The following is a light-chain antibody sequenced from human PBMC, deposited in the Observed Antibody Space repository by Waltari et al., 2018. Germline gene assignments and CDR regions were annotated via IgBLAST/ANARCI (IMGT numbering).Light chain of an antibody. CDR3: QQNSNWPIT. CDR2: GAS. Sequence: EIVMTHAPATLSLSPGKSATLSCRASQSVSSSLAWYQQKPGQAPRLLIYGASSRATGIPDRFSGSGSGTEFTLTISSLEPEDVAVYYCQQNSNWPITFGPGTKLDIK. V-gene: IGKV3D-15*01. J-gene: IGKJ3*01. CDR1: QSVSSS.